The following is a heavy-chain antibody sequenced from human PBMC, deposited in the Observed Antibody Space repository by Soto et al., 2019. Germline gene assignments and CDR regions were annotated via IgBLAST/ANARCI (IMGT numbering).Heavy chain of an antibody. CDR1: GFTFSSYG. J-gene: IGHJ6*02. CDR2: ISYDGSNK. Sequence: QVQLVESGGGVVQPGRSLRLSCAASGFTFSSYGMHWVRQAPGKGLEWVAVISYDGSNKYYADSVKGRFTISRDNSKTTLYLQMNSLRAEDTGVYYGAKDTYNWNYEVSGYYGMDVWGQGTTVTVSS. D-gene: IGHD1-7*01. V-gene: IGHV3-30*18. CDR3: AKDTYNWNYEVSGYYGMDV.